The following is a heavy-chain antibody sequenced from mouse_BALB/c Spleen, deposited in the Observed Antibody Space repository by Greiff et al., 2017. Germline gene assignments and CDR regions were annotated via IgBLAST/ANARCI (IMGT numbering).Heavy chain of an antibody. D-gene: IGHD1-1*01. CDR2: INPSNGRT. CDR1: GYTFTSYW. J-gene: IGHJ3*01. CDR3: ARGDYGSSYVAY. V-gene: IGHV1S81*02. Sequence: QVQLQQSGAELVKPGASVKLSCKASGYTFTSYWMHWVKQRPGQGLEWIGEINPSNGRTNYNEKFKSKATLTVDKSSSTAYMQLSSLTSEDSAVYYCARGDYGSSYVAYWGQGTLVTVSA.